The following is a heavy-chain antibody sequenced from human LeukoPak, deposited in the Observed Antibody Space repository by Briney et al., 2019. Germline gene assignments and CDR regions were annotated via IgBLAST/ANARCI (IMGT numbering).Heavy chain of an antibody. Sequence: PSETLSLTCTVSGDSITPYYWSWIRQSPGKGLEWIGYVYYSGSSNYNPSLRSRVTISVDTSKNHFSLKLTSVTAADTAVYYCARHGVAGTFPFNYWGQGTLVTVSS. CDR3: ARHGVAGTFPFNY. D-gene: IGHD6-19*01. V-gene: IGHV4-59*01. CDR2: VYYSGSS. CDR1: GDSITPYY. J-gene: IGHJ4*02.